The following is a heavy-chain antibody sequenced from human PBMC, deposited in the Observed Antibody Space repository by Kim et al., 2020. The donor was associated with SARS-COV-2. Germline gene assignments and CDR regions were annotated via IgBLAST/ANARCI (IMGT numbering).Heavy chain of an antibody. Sequence: SETLSLTCTVSGGSISSYSWSWIRQPPGKGLEWIAYTSYSASTNYNPSLKSRVTISVDTSKNQFSLKLSSVTGADTAVYYCARDRIGYCSSASCSLHFDYWGQGTLVTVSS. CDR3: ARDRIGYCSSASCSLHFDY. CDR1: GGSISSYS. V-gene: IGHV4-59*01. D-gene: IGHD2-2*01. CDR2: TSYSAST. J-gene: IGHJ4*02.